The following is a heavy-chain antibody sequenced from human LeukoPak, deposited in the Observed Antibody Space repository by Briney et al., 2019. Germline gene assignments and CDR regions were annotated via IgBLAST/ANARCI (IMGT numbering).Heavy chain of an antibody. V-gene: IGHV4-34*01. D-gene: IGHD4-17*01. CDR2: VNHSGYT. J-gene: IGHJ4*02. CDR1: GVSFSTYY. Sequence: PSETLSLTCAVSGVSFSTYYWSWIRQSPEKGLEWIGEVNHSGYTNLNPSLKSRVTISVDTSKNQFSLKLSSVTAADTAIYYCARQLYGSDYWGQGTLVTVSS. CDR3: ARQLYGSDY.